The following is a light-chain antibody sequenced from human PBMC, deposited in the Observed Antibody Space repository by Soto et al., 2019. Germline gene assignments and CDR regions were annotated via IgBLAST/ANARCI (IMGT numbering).Light chain of an antibody. Sequence: ENVLTQSPGTLSLSPGESATLSCRASQIVYNGYLAWYQQKPGQPPRLLIFGASTSASGVPDRFSGSESGTDFTLTINSLQPEDFAVYYCQQYVSSPRTFGQGTRVEIK. J-gene: IGKJ1*01. V-gene: IGKV3-20*01. CDR1: QIVYNGY. CDR2: GAS. CDR3: QQYVSSPRT.